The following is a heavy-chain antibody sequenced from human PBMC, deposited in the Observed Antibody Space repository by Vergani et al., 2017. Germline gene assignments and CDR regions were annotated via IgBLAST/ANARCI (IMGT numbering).Heavy chain of an antibody. J-gene: IGHJ5*02. Sequence: EVQLVESGGGLVKPGGSLRLSCAASGFTFSSYSMNWVRQAPGKGLEWVSSISSSSSYIYYADSVKGRFTISRDNAKNSLYLQMNSLRAEDTAVYYCAGDRGSGGEVRFDPWGQGTLVTVSS. CDR3: AGDRGSGGEVRFDP. CDR1: GFTFSSYS. CDR2: ISSSSSYI. V-gene: IGHV3-21*01. D-gene: IGHD2-15*01.